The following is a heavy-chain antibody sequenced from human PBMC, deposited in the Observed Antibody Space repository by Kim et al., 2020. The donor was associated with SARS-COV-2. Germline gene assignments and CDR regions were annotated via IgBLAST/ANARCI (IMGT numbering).Heavy chain of an antibody. CDR3: ARGGVAATPTNWFDP. CDR1: GGTFSSYA. V-gene: IGHV1-69*13. J-gene: IGHJ5*02. D-gene: IGHD2-15*01. CDR2: IIPIFGTA. Sequence: SVKVSCKASGGTFSSYAISWVRQAPGQGLEWMGGIIPIFGTANYAQKFQGRVTITADESTSTAYMELSSLRSEDTAVYYCARGGVAATPTNWFDPWGQGTLVTVSS.